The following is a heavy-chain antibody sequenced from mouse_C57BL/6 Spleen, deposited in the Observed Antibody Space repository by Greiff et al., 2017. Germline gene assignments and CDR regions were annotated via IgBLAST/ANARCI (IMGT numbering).Heavy chain of an antibody. V-gene: IGHV5-17*01. D-gene: IGHD1-1*01. Sequence: EVMLVESGGGLVKPGGSLQLSCAASGFTFSDYGMHWVRQAPEKGLEWVAYISSGSSTIYYADTVKGRFTISRDNAKNTLVLQMTSLRSEDTAMYYCARATVSHYYAMDYWGQGTSVTVSS. J-gene: IGHJ4*01. CDR2: ISSGSSTI. CDR3: ARATVSHYYAMDY. CDR1: GFTFSDYG.